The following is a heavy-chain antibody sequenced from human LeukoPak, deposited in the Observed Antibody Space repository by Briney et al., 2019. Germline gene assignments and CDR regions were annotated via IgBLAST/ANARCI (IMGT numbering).Heavy chain of an antibody. D-gene: IGHD5-18*01. CDR2: IYYSGST. J-gene: IGHJ4*02. CDR3: ARPSGYTYGDFDY. Sequence: PSGTLSLTCGVSGDSISSSSYYWGWIRQPPGKGLEWIGSIYYSGSTYYNPSLKSRVTISVDTSKNQFSLKLTSVTAADTAVYYCARPSGYTYGDFDYWGQGTLVTVSS. V-gene: IGHV4-39*01. CDR1: GDSISSSSYY.